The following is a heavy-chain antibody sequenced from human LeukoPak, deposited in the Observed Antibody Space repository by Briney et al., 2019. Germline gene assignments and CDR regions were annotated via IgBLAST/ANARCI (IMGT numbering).Heavy chain of an antibody. J-gene: IGHJ5*02. V-gene: IGHV3-30*02. Sequence: TGGSLRLSCAASGFTFSSYGMHWVRQAPGKGLEWVAFIRYDGSNKYYADSVKGRFTISRDNSKNTLYLQMNSLRAEDTAVYYCAKAHDHSSSWWGANWFDPWGQGTLVTVSS. D-gene: IGHD6-13*01. CDR1: GFTFSSYG. CDR2: IRYDGSNK. CDR3: AKAHDHSSSWWGANWFDP.